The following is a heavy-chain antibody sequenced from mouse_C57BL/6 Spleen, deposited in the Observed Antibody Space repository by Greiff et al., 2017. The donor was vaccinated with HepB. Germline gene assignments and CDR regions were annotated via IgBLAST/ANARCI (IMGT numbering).Heavy chain of an antibody. CDR1: GYAFSSSW. J-gene: IGHJ4*01. CDR2: IYPGDGDT. Sequence: VQLQQSGPELVKPGASVKISCKASGYAFSSSWMNWVKQRPGKGLEWIGRIYPGDGDTNYNGKFKGKATLTADKSSSTAYMQLSSLTSEDSAVYFCARDWLLHPYYYAMDYWGQGTSVTVSS. D-gene: IGHD2-3*01. CDR3: ARDWLLHPYYYAMDY. V-gene: IGHV1-82*01.